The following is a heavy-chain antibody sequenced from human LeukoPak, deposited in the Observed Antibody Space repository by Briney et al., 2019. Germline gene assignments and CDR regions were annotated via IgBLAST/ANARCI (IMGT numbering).Heavy chain of an antibody. V-gene: IGHV4-59*08. CDR3: ARGYPYYYDSSGYYPPAYFDY. Sequence: SETLSLTCTVSGGSISSYYWSWIRQPPGKGLEWIGYIYYSGSTNYNPSLKSRVTISVGTSKNQFSLKLSSVTAADTAVYYCARGYPYYYDSSGYYPPAYFDYWGQGTLATVSS. CDR1: GGSISSYY. CDR2: IYYSGST. D-gene: IGHD3-22*01. J-gene: IGHJ4*02.